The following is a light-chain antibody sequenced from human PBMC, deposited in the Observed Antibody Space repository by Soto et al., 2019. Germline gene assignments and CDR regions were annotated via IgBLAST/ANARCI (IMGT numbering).Light chain of an antibody. V-gene: IGLV2-8*01. J-gene: IGLJ1*01. CDR3: SSYAGSNTYV. CDR1: SSDVGGYNY. Sequence: QSVLTQPPSASGSPGQSVTISCTGTSSDVGGYNYVSWYQQHPGKAPKLMIYEVSKRPLGVPDRFSGSKSGNTASLTVSGLQAEDEADYYCSSYAGSNTYVFGTGTKLTVL. CDR2: EVS.